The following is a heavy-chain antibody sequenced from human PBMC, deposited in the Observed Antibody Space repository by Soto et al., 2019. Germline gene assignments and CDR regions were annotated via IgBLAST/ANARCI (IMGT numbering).Heavy chain of an antibody. Sequence: SETLSLTCTVSGCSISSGGYDGSWIRQHPGKGLEWIGYIYYSGSTYYNPSLKSRVTISVDTSKNQFSLKLSSVTAADTAVYYCASSSSSYYYYGMDVWGQGTTVTVSS. CDR2: IYYSGST. J-gene: IGHJ6*02. D-gene: IGHD6-6*01. CDR3: ASSSSSYYYYGMDV. V-gene: IGHV4-31*03. CDR1: GCSISSGGYD.